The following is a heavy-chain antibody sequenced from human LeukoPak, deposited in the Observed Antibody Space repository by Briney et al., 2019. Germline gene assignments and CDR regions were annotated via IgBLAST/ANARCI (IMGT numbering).Heavy chain of an antibody. J-gene: IGHJ3*02. CDR3: ARDRGRYYYGSGSQGASRSDI. CDR2: ISAYNGNT. D-gene: IGHD3-10*01. V-gene: IGHV1-18*01. Sequence: GASVKVSCKASGYTFTSYGISWVRQAPGQGLEWMGWISAYNGNTNYAQKLQGRVTMTTDTSTGTACMELRSLRSDDTAVYYCARDRGRYYYGSGSQGASRSDIWGQGTMVTVSS. CDR1: GYTFTSYG.